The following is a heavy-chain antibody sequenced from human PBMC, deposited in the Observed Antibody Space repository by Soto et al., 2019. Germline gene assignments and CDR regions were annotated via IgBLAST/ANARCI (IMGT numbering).Heavy chain of an antibody. CDR1: GYTFTGYY. V-gene: IGHV1-2*04. D-gene: IGHD3-22*01. Sequence: QVQLVQSGAEVKKPGASVKVSCKASGYTFTGYYMHWVRQAPGQGLEWMGWINPNSGGTNYAQKFQGWVTMTKDTSISTAYMELSRLRSDDTAVYYCARSAVRDSGYYSFDDWGQGTLVTVSS. CDR2: INPNSGGT. CDR3: ARSAVRDSGYYSFDD. J-gene: IGHJ4*02.